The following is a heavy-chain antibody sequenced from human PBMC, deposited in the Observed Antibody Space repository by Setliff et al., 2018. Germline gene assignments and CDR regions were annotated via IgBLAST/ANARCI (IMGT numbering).Heavy chain of an antibody. D-gene: IGHD3-10*01. CDR2: INPSGGTT. CDR3: ARDGMVRGVRDYYGMDV. J-gene: IGHJ6*02. CDR1: GYTFTGYY. V-gene: IGHV1-46*01. Sequence: ASVKVSCKASGYTFTGYYVHWVRQAPGQGLEWMGIINPSGGTTGYAQRFQGRVTMTGDTSTSTVYMELSSLRSEDTAVYYCARDGMVRGVRDYYGMDVWGQGTTVTVSS.